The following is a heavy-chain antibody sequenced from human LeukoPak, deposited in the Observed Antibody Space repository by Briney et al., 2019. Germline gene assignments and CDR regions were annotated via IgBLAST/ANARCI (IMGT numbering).Heavy chain of an antibody. V-gene: IGHV3-30*04. CDR3: ATGKYCSGGSCSWDY. Sequence: PGRSLRLSCAASGFTFSSYAMHWVRQAPGKGLEWVAVISYDGSNKYYADSVKGRFTISRDNSKNTLYLQMNSLRAEDTAVYYCATGKYCSGGSCSWDYWGQGTLVTVSS. CDR2: ISYDGSNK. J-gene: IGHJ4*02. CDR1: GFTFSSYA. D-gene: IGHD2-15*01.